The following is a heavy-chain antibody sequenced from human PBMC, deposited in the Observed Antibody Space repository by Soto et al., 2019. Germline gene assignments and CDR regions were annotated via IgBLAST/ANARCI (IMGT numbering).Heavy chain of an antibody. J-gene: IGHJ6*02. V-gene: IGHV3-23*01. D-gene: IGHD3-10*01. Sequence: GGSLRLSCAASGFTFSSYAMSWVRQAPRKGLEWVSAISGSGGSTYYADSVKGRFTISRDKSKNTLYLQMNSLRAEDTAVYYCAKNYYGSGSYYKNYYYGMDVWGQGTTVTVFS. CDR1: GFTFSSYA. CDR2: ISGSGGST. CDR3: AKNYYGSGSYYKNYYYGMDV.